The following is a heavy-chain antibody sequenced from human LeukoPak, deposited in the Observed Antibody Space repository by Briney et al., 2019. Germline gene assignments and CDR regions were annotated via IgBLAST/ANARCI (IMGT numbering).Heavy chain of an antibody. J-gene: IGHJ6*02. CDR2: ILNGGST. V-gene: IGHV4-4*07. Sequence: SETLSLTCTVSGGSISSYYWTWIRQPAGKGLEWIGQILNGGSTNYNPSLKSRLTMSVDTSKNQFSLKLNSVTAADTAVYYCTRGSMGGSGSYYKDYYYGMDVWGQGTTVTVS. D-gene: IGHD3-10*01. CDR1: GGSISSYY. CDR3: TRGSMGGSGSYYKDYYYGMDV.